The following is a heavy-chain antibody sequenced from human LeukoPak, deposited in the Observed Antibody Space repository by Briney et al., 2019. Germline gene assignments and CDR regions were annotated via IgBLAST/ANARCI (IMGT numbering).Heavy chain of an antibody. CDR2: ISPYDGNT. V-gene: IGHV1-18*01. J-gene: IGHJ1*01. CDR1: GYSFATYG. Sequence: ASVKVSCKASGYSFATYGISWVRQAPGQGLEWMGWISPYDGNTKYSQKFQGRVTLTTETSTTTAYMKLRNLRSDDTAVYYCAREGDWGQGTLVTVSS. CDR3: AREGD.